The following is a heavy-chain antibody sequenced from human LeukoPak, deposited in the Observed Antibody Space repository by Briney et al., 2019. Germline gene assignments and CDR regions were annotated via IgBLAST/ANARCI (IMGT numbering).Heavy chain of an antibody. CDR3: ARPDHYYDSSGWRY. D-gene: IGHD3-22*01. V-gene: IGHV3-7*01. Sequence: GGSLRLSCAASGFTFNNYWMTWVRQAPGKGLEWVANIKQDGSEKFYVDSVKGRFTISRDNAMNSLYLQMNSLRAEDTAVYYCARPDHYYDSSGWRYRGQGTLVTVSS. CDR2: IKQDGSEK. CDR1: GFTFNNYW. J-gene: IGHJ4*02.